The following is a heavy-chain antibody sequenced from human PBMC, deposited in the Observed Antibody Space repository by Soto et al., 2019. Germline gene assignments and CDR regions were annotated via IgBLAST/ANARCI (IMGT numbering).Heavy chain of an antibody. CDR3: ARVNYYYGSGSYYNWFDP. D-gene: IGHD3-10*01. V-gene: IGHV3-48*01. Sequence: GGSLRLSCAASGFTFSSYSMNWVRQAPGKGLEWVSYISSSSSTIYYADSVKGRFTISRDNAKNSLYLQMNGLRAEDTAVYYCARVNYYYGSGSYYNWFDPWGQGTLVTVSS. J-gene: IGHJ5*02. CDR2: ISSSSSTI. CDR1: GFTFSSYS.